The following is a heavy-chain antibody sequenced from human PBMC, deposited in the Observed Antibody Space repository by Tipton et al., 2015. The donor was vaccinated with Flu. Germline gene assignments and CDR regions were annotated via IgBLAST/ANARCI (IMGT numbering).Heavy chain of an antibody. CDR2: IYSTGMT. Sequence: GLVKPSETLSLICTVSDYSISSGYYWGWIRQPPGKGLEWIGCIYSTGMTKYNPSLKSQVTISLDTSKNQFSLRLNSVTAADTAVYFCARDMPQGVVIIPPAKRFDYWGQGTLVTVSS. J-gene: IGHJ4*02. CDR1: DYSISSGYY. CDR3: ARDMPQGVVIIPPAKRFDY. D-gene: IGHD3-3*01. V-gene: IGHV4-38-2*02.